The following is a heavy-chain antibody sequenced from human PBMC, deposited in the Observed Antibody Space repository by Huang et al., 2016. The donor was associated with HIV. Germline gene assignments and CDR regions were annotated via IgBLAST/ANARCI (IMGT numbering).Heavy chain of an antibody. CDR1: GGSIRSDNYY. CDR3: ARLPGSITMIRGVITDPY. CDR2: IYYSGST. D-gene: IGHD3-10*01. J-gene: IGHJ4*02. V-gene: IGHV4-39*01. Sequence: QLQLQESGPGLVKPSETLSLTCTVSGGSIRSDNYYWGWLRQPPGKGREWIGSIYYSGSTYYNPPLKSRVTITVDTSKNQFSLKMRSVTAADTAVYYCARLPGSITMIRGVITDPYWGQGTLVTVSS.